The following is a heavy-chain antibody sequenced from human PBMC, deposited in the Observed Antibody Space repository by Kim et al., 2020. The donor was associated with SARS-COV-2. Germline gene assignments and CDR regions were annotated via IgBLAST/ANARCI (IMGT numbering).Heavy chain of an antibody. CDR1: GDSITTSY. D-gene: IGHD4-17*01. V-gene: IGHV4-59*01. J-gene: IGHJ3*02. CDR3: TGYPTVTMESFDM. Sequence: SETLSLTCAVSGDSITTSYCSWVRQSPEKGLEWVAYIHYDVNTNYNPSLKTRLTISMDTSKNQLSLTLTSVTAADSAVYYCTGYPTVTMESFDMWGQGTLVTVSS. CDR2: IHYDVNT.